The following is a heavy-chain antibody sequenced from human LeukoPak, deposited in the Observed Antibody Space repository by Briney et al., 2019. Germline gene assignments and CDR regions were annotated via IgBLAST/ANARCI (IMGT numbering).Heavy chain of an antibody. D-gene: IGHD3-22*01. V-gene: IGHV3-48*04. CDR1: GFTFSSYS. CDR2: ISSSSSTI. J-gene: IGHJ4*02. CDR3: ARDMDYDSSGYSAPCDY. Sequence: GGSLRLSCAASGFTFSSYSMNWVRQAPGKGLEWVSYISSSSSTIYYADSVKGRFTISRDNAKNSLYLQMNSLRAEDTAVYYCARDMDYDSSGYSAPCDYWGQGTLVTVSS.